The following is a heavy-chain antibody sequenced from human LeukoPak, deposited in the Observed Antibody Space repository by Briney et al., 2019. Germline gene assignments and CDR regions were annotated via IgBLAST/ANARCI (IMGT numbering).Heavy chain of an antibody. J-gene: IGHJ6*04. V-gene: IGHV7-4-1*02. CDR3: ARRSMVQHLDV. Sequence: ASVQVSCKASGYTFTNHAINWVRQAPGQGLEYMGWIDTNTGNPSYAQAFTGRIVFSLDTSFSTAYLEIRSLKAEDSAVYFCARRSMVQHLDVWAKGTTDIVSS. CDR2: IDTNTGNP. CDR1: GYTFTNHA. D-gene: IGHD3-10*01.